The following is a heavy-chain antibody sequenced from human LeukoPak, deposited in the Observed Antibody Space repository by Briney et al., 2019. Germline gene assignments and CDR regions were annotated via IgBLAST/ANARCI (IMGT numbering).Heavy chain of an antibody. J-gene: IGHJ4*02. V-gene: IGHV3-48*01. D-gene: IGHD1-1*01. CDR2: ISSSSSGI. CDR1: GFTFSTYS. Sequence: GGSLRLSCAASGFTFSTYSMNWVRQAPGKGLEWVSYISSSSSGIYYADSVQGRFTTSRDNGKNSLYLQMNSLRAEDTAVYYCTRDANWNPDYWGQGTLVTVSS. CDR3: TRDANWNPDY.